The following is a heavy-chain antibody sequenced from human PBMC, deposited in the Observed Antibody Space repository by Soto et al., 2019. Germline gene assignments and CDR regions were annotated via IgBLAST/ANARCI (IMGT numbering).Heavy chain of an antibody. J-gene: IGHJ6*02. CDR1: GFTFSSYG. CDR3: ARELVRFLEWSANYMDV. V-gene: IGHV3-33*01. CDR2: IWYDGSNK. D-gene: IGHD3-3*01. Sequence: GESLKISCAASGFTFSSYGMHWVRQAPGKGLEWVAVIWYDGSNKYYADSVKGRFTISRDNSKNTLYLQMNSLRAEDTAVYYCARELVRFLEWSANYMDVWGQGTTVTVSS.